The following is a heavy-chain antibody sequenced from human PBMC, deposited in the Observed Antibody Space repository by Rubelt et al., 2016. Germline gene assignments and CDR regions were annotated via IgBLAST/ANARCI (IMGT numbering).Heavy chain of an antibody. CDR3: ARGWVGSYQFYYYYGMDV. V-gene: IGHV4-34*02. CDR1: GGPFSGYY. CDR2: INHSGGI. J-gene: IGHJ6*02. D-gene: IGHD1-26*01. Sequence: QVQLQQWGAGLLKPSETLSLTCAVYGGPFSGYYWSWIRQPPWKGLEWIGEINHSGGISYNPSLKSRVTISVDTSKNQIALKVRSVTAADTAVYYCARGWVGSYQFYYYYGMDVWARGTAVTVSS.